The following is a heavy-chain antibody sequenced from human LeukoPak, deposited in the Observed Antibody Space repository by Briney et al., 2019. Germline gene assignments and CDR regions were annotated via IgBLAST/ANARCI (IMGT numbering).Heavy chain of an antibody. CDR3: ARDRFDDSSGSYYVPCLY. CDR1: GFTVSSYA. J-gene: IGHJ4*02. CDR2: ISFSGEST. Sequence: GGSLRLSCAASGFTVSSYAMSWVRQAPGKGLEWVSAISFSGESTYYADSVKGRFTISRDNSKNTVYLQMNSLRAEDTAVYYCARDRFDDSSGSYYVPCLYWGQGTLVTVSS. D-gene: IGHD3-22*01. V-gene: IGHV3-23*01.